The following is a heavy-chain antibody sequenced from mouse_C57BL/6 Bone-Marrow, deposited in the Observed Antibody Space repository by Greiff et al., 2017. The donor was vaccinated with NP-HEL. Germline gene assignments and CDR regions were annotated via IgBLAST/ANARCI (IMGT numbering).Heavy chain of an antibody. V-gene: IGHV1-59*01. D-gene: IGHD1-1*01. CDR2: IDPSDSYT. CDR1: GYTFTSYW. CDR3: AIHYYGSSYEGYFDV. Sequence: QVQLQQPGAELVRPGTSVKLSCKASGYTFTSYWMHWVKQRPGQGLEWIGVIDPSDSYTNYNQKFKVKATLTVDTSSSTAYMQLSSLTSEDSAVYYCAIHYYGSSYEGYFDVWGTGTTVTVSS. J-gene: IGHJ1*03.